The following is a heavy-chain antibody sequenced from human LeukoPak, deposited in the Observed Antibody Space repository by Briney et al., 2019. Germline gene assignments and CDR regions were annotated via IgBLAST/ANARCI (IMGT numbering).Heavy chain of an antibody. CDR2: IYTSGGT. D-gene: IGHD3-3*01. V-gene: IGHV4-4*07. CDR1: GGSISSYY. Sequence: SETLSLTCTVSGGSISSYYWSWIRQPAGKGLEWIGRIYTSGGTNYNPSLKSRVTMSVDTSKNQFSLKLSSVTAADTAVYYCARGTDFWSGYPRTFDYWGQGTLVTVSS. CDR3: ARGTDFWSGYPRTFDY. J-gene: IGHJ4*02.